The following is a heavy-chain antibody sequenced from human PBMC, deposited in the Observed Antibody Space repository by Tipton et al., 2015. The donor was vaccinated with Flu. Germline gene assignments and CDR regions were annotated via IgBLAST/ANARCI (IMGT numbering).Heavy chain of an antibody. D-gene: IGHD6-19*01. J-gene: IGHJ4*02. CDR3: ARSSRGWYRAMFD. Sequence: LRLSCSVSGDSISSFYLSWIRQPPGKGLEWIAYISNSGSSNYNPSLKSRITVSVDTSKNQFSLILSSVTAADTAVYYCARSSRGWYRAMFDWGQGTLVTVSS. CDR2: ISNSGSS. CDR1: GDSISSFY. V-gene: IGHV4-59*01.